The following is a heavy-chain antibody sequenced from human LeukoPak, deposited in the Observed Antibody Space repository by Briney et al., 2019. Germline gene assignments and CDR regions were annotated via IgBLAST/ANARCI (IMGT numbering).Heavy chain of an antibody. Sequence: ASVKVSCKASGYTFTGYYMHWVRQAPGQGLEWMGWINPNSGGTNYAQKFQGRVTMTRDTSISTAYMELSRLRSDDTAVYYCATLGITMVRGPFDYWGQGTLVTVSS. V-gene: IGHV1-2*02. D-gene: IGHD3-10*01. CDR3: ATLGITMVRGPFDY. J-gene: IGHJ4*02. CDR2: INPNSGGT. CDR1: GYTFTGYY.